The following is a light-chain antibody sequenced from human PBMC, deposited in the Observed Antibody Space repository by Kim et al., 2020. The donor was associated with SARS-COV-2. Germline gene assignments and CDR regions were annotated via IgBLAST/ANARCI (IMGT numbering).Light chain of an antibody. CDR1: TLRSYY. V-gene: IGLV3-19*01. CDR3: NSRDTNDIVI. J-gene: IGLJ2*01. Sequence: SSEPTQDPAVSVALGQTVRITCQGDTLRSYYATWYQQKPGQAPILLIYGKDNRPSGIPDRFSGSSSGNTASLTITGTQAGDEADYYCNSRDTNDIVILGG. CDR2: GKD.